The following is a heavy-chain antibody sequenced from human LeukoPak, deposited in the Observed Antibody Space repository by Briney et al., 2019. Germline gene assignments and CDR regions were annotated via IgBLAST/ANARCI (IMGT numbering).Heavy chain of an antibody. J-gene: IGHJ1*01. CDR2: IYYSGST. D-gene: IGHD5-24*01. CDR1: GGSISSSSYY. V-gene: IGHV4-39*01. Sequence: SETLSLTCTVSGGSISSSSYYWGWIRQPPGKGLEWIGSIYYSGSTYYNPSLKSRVTISLDTSKNQFSLKLSSVTAADTAVYYCARHLPMALEYFHHRGQGTLVTVSS. CDR3: ARHLPMALEYFHH.